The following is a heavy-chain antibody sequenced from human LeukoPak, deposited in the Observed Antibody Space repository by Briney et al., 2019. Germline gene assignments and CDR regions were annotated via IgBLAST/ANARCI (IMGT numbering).Heavy chain of an antibody. V-gene: IGHV3-30-3*01. CDR1: RFTFSSYA. D-gene: IGHD3-10*01. Sequence: GGSLRLSCAASRFTFSSYALHWVRQAPGKGMEWVSVISYDGSNKYYADSVKGRFTISRDNSENTLYLQMNSLRAEDTAVYYCARVNQQYYYGSGIYRFYYYGMDVWGRGTTVTVSS. J-gene: IGHJ6*02. CDR2: ISYDGSNK. CDR3: ARVNQQYYYGSGIYRFYYYGMDV.